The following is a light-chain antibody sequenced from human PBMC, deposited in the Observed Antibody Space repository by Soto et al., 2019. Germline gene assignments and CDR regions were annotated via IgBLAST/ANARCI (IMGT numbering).Light chain of an antibody. J-gene: IGKJ1*01. CDR3: QQYNSYSET. CDR1: QSISSY. Sequence: DIQITQSPSSLSASVGDRVTITCRASQSISSYLNWYQQKPGKAPKLLIYAASSLQSGVPSRFSGSGSGTEFTLTISSLQPDDFATYYCQQYNSYSETFGQGTKVDIK. CDR2: AAS. V-gene: IGKV1-39*01.